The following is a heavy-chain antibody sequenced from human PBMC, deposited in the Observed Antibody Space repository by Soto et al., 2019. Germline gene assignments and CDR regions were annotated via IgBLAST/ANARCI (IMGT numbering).Heavy chain of an antibody. V-gene: IGHV3-21*01. Sequence: GGSLRLSCEASGFMFNHYAMAWVRQTPGKGLEWVSSISSSSSYIYYADSVKGRFTISRDNAKNSLYLQMNSLRAEDTAVYYCARSTYCDFWSGYWSPLDYYYYMDVWGKGTTVTVSS. J-gene: IGHJ6*03. CDR2: ISSSSSYI. CDR3: ARSTYCDFWSGYWSPLDYYYYMDV. CDR1: GFMFNHYA. D-gene: IGHD3-3*01.